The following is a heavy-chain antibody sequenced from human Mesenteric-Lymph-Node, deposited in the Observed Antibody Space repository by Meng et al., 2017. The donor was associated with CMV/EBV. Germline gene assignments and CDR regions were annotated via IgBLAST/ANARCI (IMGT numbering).Heavy chain of an antibody. V-gene: IGHV3-48*04. CDR3: ARENPGLDS. Sequence: GESLKISCAASGFSFSSYSMKWVRQAPGKGLECVSYISSGSSTTYYADSVKGRFTISRDSAKNSLYLDLNSLRAEDTAVYYCARENPGLDSWGQGALVTVSS. CDR2: ISSGSSTT. J-gene: IGHJ5*01. CDR1: GFSFSSYS.